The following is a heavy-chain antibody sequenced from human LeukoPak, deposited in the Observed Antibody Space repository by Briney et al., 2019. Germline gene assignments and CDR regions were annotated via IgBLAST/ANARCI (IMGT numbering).Heavy chain of an antibody. Sequence: SETLSLTCTVSGGSISSYYWSWIRQPAGKALEWIGRIYTSGSTNYNPSLKSRVTMSVDTSKNQFSLKLSSVTAADTAVYYCARGMRYCSSTSCYPHLDYWGQGTLVTVSS. CDR3: ARGMRYCSSTSCYPHLDY. CDR1: GGSISSYY. D-gene: IGHD2-2*01. J-gene: IGHJ4*02. V-gene: IGHV4-4*07. CDR2: IYTSGST.